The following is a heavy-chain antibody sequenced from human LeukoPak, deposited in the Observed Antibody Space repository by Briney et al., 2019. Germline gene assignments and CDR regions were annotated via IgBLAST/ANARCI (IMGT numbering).Heavy chain of an antibody. J-gene: IGHJ4*02. D-gene: IGHD2-2*01. CDR2: INHSGST. CDR1: GGSISSYY. CDR3: ARGPDIVVVPAAMGDY. V-gene: IGHV4-34*01. Sequence: PSETLSLTCTVSGGSISSYYWSWIRQPPGKGLEWIGEINHSGSTNYNPSLKSRVTISVDTSKNQFSLKLSSVTAADTAVYYCARGPDIVVVPAAMGDYWGQGTLVTVSS.